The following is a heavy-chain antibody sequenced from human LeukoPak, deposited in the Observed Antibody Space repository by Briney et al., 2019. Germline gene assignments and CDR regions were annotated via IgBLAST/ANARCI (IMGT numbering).Heavy chain of an antibody. CDR1: GFTFRTYS. CDR2: ISSSSSYI. Sequence: GGSLRPSCAASGFTFRTYSMNWVRQAPGQGLEWVSSISSSSSYIYYADSVKGRFTISRDNAKNSLYLQMNSLRAEDTAIYYGAREHLRFSRSSTDYWGQGTLVTVSS. D-gene: IGHD4-17*01. V-gene: IGHV3-21*01. CDR3: AREHLRFSRSSTDY. J-gene: IGHJ4*02.